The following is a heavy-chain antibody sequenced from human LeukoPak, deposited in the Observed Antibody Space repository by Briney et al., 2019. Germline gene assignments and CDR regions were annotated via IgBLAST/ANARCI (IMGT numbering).Heavy chain of an antibody. D-gene: IGHD2-15*01. CDR3: ARGVRVRVANFYYYMDV. CDR2: INHSGST. V-gene: IGHV4-34*01. J-gene: IGHJ6*03. Sequence: SETLSLTCAVYGGSFSGYYWSWIRQPPGKGLEWIGEINHSGSTNYNPSLKSRVTISVDTSKNQFSLELSSVTAADTAVYYCARGVRVRVANFYYYMDVWGKGTTVTVSS. CDR1: GGSFSGYY.